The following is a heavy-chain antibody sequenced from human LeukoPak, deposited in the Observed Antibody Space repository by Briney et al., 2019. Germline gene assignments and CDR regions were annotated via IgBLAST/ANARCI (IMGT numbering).Heavy chain of an antibody. V-gene: IGHV3-7*01. D-gene: IGHD3-22*01. J-gene: IGHJ4*02. Sequence: GGSLRLSCAASGFTFSSYWMSWVRQAPGKGLEWVANIKQDGREKYYVDSVKGRFTISRDNAENSLYLRMNSLRAEDTAVYYCARDDSDSSGYYYPDWGQGTLVTVSS. CDR1: GFTFSSYW. CDR3: ARDDSDSSGYYYPD. CDR2: IKQDGREK.